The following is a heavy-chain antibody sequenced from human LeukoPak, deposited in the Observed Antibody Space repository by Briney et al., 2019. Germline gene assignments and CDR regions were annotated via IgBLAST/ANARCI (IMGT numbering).Heavy chain of an antibody. V-gene: IGHV1-2*02. CDR1: GYTFTDYY. Sequence: ASVTVSCKTSGYTFTDYYMHWVRQAPGQGLEWMGWINPNSGATNYAQKFQGRVTMTRDTSISTAYMELNSLRSDDTAVYYCARDDYGLGSYSYWGQGTLVTVSS. J-gene: IGHJ4*02. CDR2: INPNSGAT. CDR3: ARDDYGLGSYSY. D-gene: IGHD3-10*01.